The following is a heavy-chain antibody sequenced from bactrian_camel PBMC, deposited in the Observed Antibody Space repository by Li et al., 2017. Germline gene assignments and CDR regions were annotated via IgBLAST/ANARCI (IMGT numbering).Heavy chain of an antibody. V-gene: IGHV3S40*01. CDR3: ASCGIATLYGDTY. CDR1: GFTASGNG. J-gene: IGHJ4*01. CDR2: IDLGGGNT. D-gene: IGHD4*01. Sequence: VQLVESGGGLVQPGGSLRLSCATHGFTASGNGMTWVRQAPGKGLEGVSTIDLGGGNTYYADSVKGRFTISRDNAKNTVYLQLNSLRTEDMAMYYCASCGIATLYGDTYWGQGTQVTVS.